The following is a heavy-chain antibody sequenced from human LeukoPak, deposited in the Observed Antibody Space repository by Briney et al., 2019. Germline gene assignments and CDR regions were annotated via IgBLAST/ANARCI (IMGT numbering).Heavy chain of an antibody. V-gene: IGHV4-61*02. Sequence: SETLSLTCTVSGGSISSSSYYWRWIRQPAGKGLEWIGRIYTSGSTNYNPSLKSRVTISVDTSKNQFSLKLSSVTAADTAVYYCAREGRYCSSTSCYGEFDYWGQGTLVTVSS. D-gene: IGHD2-2*01. CDR1: GGSISSSSYY. CDR3: AREGRYCSSTSCYGEFDY. CDR2: IYTSGST. J-gene: IGHJ4*02.